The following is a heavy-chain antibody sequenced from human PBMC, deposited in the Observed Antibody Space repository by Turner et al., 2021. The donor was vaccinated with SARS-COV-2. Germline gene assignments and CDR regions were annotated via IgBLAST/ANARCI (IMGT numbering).Heavy chain of an antibody. Sequence: EVQLLESGGGLVQPGGSLRLSCAASGFTFSSHAISWVRQAPGKGLEWVSSISSSSSYIYYADSVKGRFTISRDNAKNSLYLQMNSLRAEDTAVYYCARGTYYYDSSVYSGTNWFDPWGQGTLVTVSS. J-gene: IGHJ5*02. CDR1: GFTFSSHA. CDR3: ARGTYYYDSSVYSGTNWFDP. V-gene: IGHV3-21*01. D-gene: IGHD3-22*01. CDR2: ISSSSSYI.